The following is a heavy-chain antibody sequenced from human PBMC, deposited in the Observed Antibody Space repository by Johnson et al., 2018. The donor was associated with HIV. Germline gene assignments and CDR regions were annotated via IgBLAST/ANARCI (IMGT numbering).Heavy chain of an antibody. D-gene: IGHD1-7*01. Sequence: QVQLVESGGGVVQPGRSLRLACAASGFTLSSYAMHWVRQAPGKGLEWVAVISYDGSIKYYTDSVKGRFTISRDNSKNTLFLQMNSLRVEDTAVYYFARPETATTIGAFDIWGQGTTVTVSS. V-gene: IGHV3-30*04. CDR3: ARPETATTIGAFDI. CDR2: ISYDGSIK. J-gene: IGHJ3*02. CDR1: GFTLSSYA.